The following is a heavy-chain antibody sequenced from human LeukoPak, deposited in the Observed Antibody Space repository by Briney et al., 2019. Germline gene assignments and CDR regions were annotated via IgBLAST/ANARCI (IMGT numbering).Heavy chain of an antibody. CDR2: ISTYNGNT. Sequence: ASVKVPCKASGYTFTSYGISWVRQAPGQLLEWMGWISTYNGNTSYAQKLQSRVTMTTDTSTSTAYMELRSLRSDDTAVYYCARGNCDFWSGYPTSTHYFDYWGQGTLVTVSS. V-gene: IGHV1-18*04. D-gene: IGHD3-3*01. J-gene: IGHJ4*02. CDR1: GYTFTSYG. CDR3: ARGNCDFWSGYPTSTHYFDY.